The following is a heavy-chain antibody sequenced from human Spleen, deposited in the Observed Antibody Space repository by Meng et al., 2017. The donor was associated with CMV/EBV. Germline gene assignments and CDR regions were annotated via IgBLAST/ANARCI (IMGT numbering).Heavy chain of an antibody. D-gene: IGHD6-13*01. V-gene: IGHV4-34*01. CDR3: ARHFEPGIAAAGTSLGY. CDR1: GGAFSGYY. Sequence: GSLRLSCTVSGGAFSGYYWSWIRQSPGKGLEWIGEIDHSGSTNYNPSLKSRVSISVDTSKNQFSLKLTSVTAADTTMYYCARHFEPGIAAAGTSLGYWGQGKLVTVSS. CDR2: IDHSGST. J-gene: IGHJ4*02.